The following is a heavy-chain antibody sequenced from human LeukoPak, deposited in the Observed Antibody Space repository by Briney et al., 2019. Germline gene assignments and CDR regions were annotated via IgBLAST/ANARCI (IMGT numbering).Heavy chain of an antibody. CDR1: GFTFSSYE. J-gene: IGHJ4*02. Sequence: GGSLRLSCAASGFTFSSYEMNWVRQAPGKGLEWVSYISTSGSPIDYGNSVKGRFTISRDNAKNSLYLQMNSLRPEDTALYYCARRGFYDPSGYLLGYWGQGTLVTVSS. CDR2: ISTSGSPI. D-gene: IGHD3-22*01. CDR3: ARRGFYDPSGYLLGY. V-gene: IGHV3-48*03.